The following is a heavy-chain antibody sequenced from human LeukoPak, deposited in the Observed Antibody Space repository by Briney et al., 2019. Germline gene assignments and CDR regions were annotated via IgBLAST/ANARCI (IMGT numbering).Heavy chain of an antibody. CDR1: GYTFTGYY. Sequence: ASVKVSCKASGYTFTGYYMHWVRQAPGQGLEWMGRINPNSGGTNYAQKFQGRVTMTRDTSISTAYMELSRLRSDDTAVYYCAIGESDYYGSSGYYFEWGQGTLVTVSS. J-gene: IGHJ4*02. CDR2: INPNSGGT. D-gene: IGHD3-22*01. V-gene: IGHV1-2*06. CDR3: AIGESDYYGSSGYYFE.